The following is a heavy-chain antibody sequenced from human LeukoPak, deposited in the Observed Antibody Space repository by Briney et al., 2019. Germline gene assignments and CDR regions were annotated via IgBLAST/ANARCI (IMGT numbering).Heavy chain of an antibody. CDR3: ARGPRITMIVVVTRKNNWFDP. J-gene: IGHJ5*02. CDR2: INHSGST. Sequence: SWVRQAPGKGLEWIGEINHSGSTNYNPSLKSRVTISVDTSKNQFSLKLSSVTAADTAVYYCARGPRITMIVVVTRKNNWFDPWGQGTLVTVSS. D-gene: IGHD3-22*01. V-gene: IGHV4-34*01.